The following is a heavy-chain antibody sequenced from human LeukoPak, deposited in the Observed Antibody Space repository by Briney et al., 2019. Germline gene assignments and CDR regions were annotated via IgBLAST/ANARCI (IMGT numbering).Heavy chain of an antibody. V-gene: IGHV3-30*02. Sequence: GGSPRLSCAASGFTFSTYGMHWVRQAPGKGLEWVAFIRYDGSNKYYADSVKGRFTISRDNSKNTLYLQMNSLRAEDTAVYYCARAYGSGNDWFDPWGQGTLVTVSS. CDR2: IRYDGSNK. CDR1: GFTFSTYG. CDR3: ARAYGSGNDWFDP. D-gene: IGHD3-10*01. J-gene: IGHJ5*02.